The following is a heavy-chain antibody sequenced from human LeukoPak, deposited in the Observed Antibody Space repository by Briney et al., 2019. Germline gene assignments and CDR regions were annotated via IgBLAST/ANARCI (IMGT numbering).Heavy chain of an antibody. V-gene: IGHV4-4*07. D-gene: IGHD3-16*02. CDR2: IYTSGST. J-gene: IGHJ4*02. Sequence: SETLSLTCTVSGDSISSYYWSWIRQPAGKGLEWIGRIYTSGSTNYNPSLKSRVTMSVDTSKNQFSLKLSSVTAADTAVYYCARESNDYVWGSYRYTPMIDYWGQGTLVTVSS. CDR3: ARESNDYVWGSYRYTPMIDY. CDR1: GDSISSYY.